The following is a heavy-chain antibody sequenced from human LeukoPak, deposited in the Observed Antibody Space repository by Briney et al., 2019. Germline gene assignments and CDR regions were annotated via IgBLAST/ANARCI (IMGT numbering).Heavy chain of an antibody. V-gene: IGHV1-2*02. D-gene: IGHD3-3*01. CDR1: GYTFIDFF. Sequence: ASVKVSCKASGYTFIDFFMQWVRQAPGQGLEWMGWINPNTGGTNYAQRFQGRVTMNTDTSTSTVYMALSRLGSDDTAVYYCARGRGGGGANYFYYMDVWGEGTRVTVSS. CDR2: INPNTGGT. CDR3: ARGRGGGGANYFYYMDV. J-gene: IGHJ6*03.